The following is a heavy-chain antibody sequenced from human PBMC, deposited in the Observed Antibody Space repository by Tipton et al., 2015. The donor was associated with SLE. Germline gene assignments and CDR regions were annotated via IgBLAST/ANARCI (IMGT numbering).Heavy chain of an antibody. J-gene: IGHJ4*02. Sequence: SLRLSCAASGFTFSSYAMHWVRQAPGKGLEWVAVISYDGSNKYYADSVKGRFTISRDNTKNTVYLQLSSLRVEDTAVYYCARQYLPGSGPSFDSWGQGTLVTVSS. CDR3: ARQYLPGSGPSFDS. V-gene: IGHV3-30*04. CDR2: ISYDGSNK. D-gene: IGHD2/OR15-2a*01. CDR1: GFTFSSYA.